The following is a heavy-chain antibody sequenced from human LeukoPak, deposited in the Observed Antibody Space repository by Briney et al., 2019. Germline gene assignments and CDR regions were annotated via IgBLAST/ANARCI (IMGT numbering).Heavy chain of an antibody. J-gene: IGHJ4*02. CDR2: IRPGDTRT. Sequence: ASVKVSCKASGYTFTAYYIQWVRQAPGQGLEWMGTIRPGDTRTTYAQKFQGRVTMTWDMSTTTGYMELSSLRSEDTAVYYCVRKKSGGTYDYWGQGTLVTVSS. CDR3: VRKKSGGTYDY. CDR1: GYTFTAYY. D-gene: IGHD3-16*01. V-gene: IGHV1-46*01.